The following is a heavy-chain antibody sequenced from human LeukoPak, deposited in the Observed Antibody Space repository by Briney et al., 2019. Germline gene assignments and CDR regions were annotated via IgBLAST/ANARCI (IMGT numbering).Heavy chain of an antibody. CDR3: ARGGGIVGAPGDAFDI. V-gene: IGHV4-59*01. J-gene: IGHJ3*02. CDR1: GGSISSYY. Sequence: SETLSLTCTVSGGSISSYYWSWIRQPPGKGLEWIGYIYYSGSTNYNPSLKSRVTISVDTSKNQFSLKLSSVTAADTAVYYCARGGGIVGAPGDAFDIWGQGTMVTVSS. CDR2: IYYSGST. D-gene: IGHD1-26*01.